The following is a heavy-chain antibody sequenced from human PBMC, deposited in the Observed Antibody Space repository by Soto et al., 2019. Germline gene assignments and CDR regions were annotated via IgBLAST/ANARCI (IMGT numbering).Heavy chain of an antibody. J-gene: IGHJ4*02. CDR3: TRVGGYYGDYPNFDY. CDR2: IYYSGST. D-gene: IGHD4-17*01. V-gene: IGHV4-59*01. Sequence: SETLSLTYSVSGSYIRPYYWSWIRQPPGKGLEWIGNIYYSGSTNYNPSLKSRVIMSVASSRNQLSLRLNSVTAADTAVYYCTRVGGYYGDYPNFDYWGQGALVTVSS. CDR1: GSYIRPYY.